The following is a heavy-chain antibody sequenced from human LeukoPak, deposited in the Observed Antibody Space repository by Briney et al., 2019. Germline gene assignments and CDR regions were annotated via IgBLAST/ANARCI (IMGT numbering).Heavy chain of an antibody. Sequence: KPSETLSLTCTVSGGSISSSSYYWGWIRQPPGKGLEWIGSIYYSGSTYYNPSLKSRVTISVDTSKNQFSLKLSSVTAADTAVYYCARGFGQWLPSYWGQGTLVTVSS. CDR3: ARGFGQWLPSY. CDR1: GGSISSSSYY. V-gene: IGHV4-39*07. J-gene: IGHJ4*02. D-gene: IGHD6-19*01. CDR2: IYYSGST.